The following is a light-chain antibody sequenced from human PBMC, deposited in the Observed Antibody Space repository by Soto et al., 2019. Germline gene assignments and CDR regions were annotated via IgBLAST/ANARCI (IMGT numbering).Light chain of an antibody. Sequence: AIQMTQSPSSLSASVGDGVTITCRASQDIRNDLGWYQQKPGKAPKLLISGISHLESGVPSRFSGSGSGTDFTLTISSLQPEDFATYYCLQDYTYPYTFGQGTKLEIK. CDR2: GIS. V-gene: IGKV1-6*01. CDR1: QDIRND. CDR3: LQDYTYPYT. J-gene: IGKJ2*01.